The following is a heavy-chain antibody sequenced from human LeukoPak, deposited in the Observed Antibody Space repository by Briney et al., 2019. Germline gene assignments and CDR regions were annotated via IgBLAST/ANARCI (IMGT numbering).Heavy chain of an antibody. CDR2: IYHSGST. J-gene: IGHJ6*02. Sequence: SQTLSLTCAVSGGSISSGGYSWSWIRQPPGKGLEWIGYIYHSGSTYYDPSLKSRVTISVDRSKNQFSLKLSSVTAADTAVYYCARLIRATNGMDVWGQGTTVTVSS. D-gene: IGHD1-26*01. CDR3: ARLIRATNGMDV. V-gene: IGHV4-30-2*01. CDR1: GGSISSGGYS.